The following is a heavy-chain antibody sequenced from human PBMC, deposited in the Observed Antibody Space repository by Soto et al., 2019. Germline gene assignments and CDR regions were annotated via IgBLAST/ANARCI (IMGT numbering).Heavy chain of an antibody. Sequence: VGSLSLSCAASGFTFSSYGMNWVRQAPGKGLEWVAVISYDGSNKYYADSVKGRFTISRDNSKNTLYLQMNSLRAEDTAVYYCAKGRGYSYGYFGQAFDYWGQGTLVTVSS. J-gene: IGHJ4*02. V-gene: IGHV3-30*18. D-gene: IGHD5-18*01. CDR1: GFTFSSYG. CDR3: AKGRGYSYGYFGQAFDY. CDR2: ISYDGSNK.